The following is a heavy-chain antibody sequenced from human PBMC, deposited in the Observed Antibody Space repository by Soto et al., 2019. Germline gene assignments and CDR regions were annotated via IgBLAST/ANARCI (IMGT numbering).Heavy chain of an antibody. CDR1: GYTFSRYG. CDR3: AKNGQPPYYYYGLDV. V-gene: IGHV1-18*01. J-gene: IGHJ6*02. D-gene: IGHD2-8*01. Sequence: QGQLVQSGGEVKKPGASVKVSCKASGYTFSRYGISWVRQAPGQGLEWMGWISGYNGDTNYAQKFQGRVTMTIDTSTTTAYMELRSLTSDDTALYYCAKNGQPPYYYYGLDVWGQGTTVTVSS. CDR2: ISGYNGDT.